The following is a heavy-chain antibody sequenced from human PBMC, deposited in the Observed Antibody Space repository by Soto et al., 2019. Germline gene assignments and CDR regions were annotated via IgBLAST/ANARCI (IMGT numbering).Heavy chain of an antibody. V-gene: IGHV1-18*01. J-gene: IGHJ6*03. CDR1: GYTFTSYG. CDR2: ISASNGNT. Sequence: QVQLVQSGAEVKKPGASVKVSCKASGYTFTSYGISWVRQAPGQGLEWMGWISASNGNTNYAQKRQGRVTMTTDTSTRTAYMELRSLRSDDTAVYYCAREGYDFWSGYYTLSYYYYYMDVWGKGTTVTVSS. D-gene: IGHD3-3*01. CDR3: AREGYDFWSGYYTLSYYYYYMDV.